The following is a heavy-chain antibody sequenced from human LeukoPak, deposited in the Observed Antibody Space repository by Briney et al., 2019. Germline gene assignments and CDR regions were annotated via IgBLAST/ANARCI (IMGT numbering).Heavy chain of an antibody. V-gene: IGHV3-21*01. CDR1: GFTFSSYS. D-gene: IGHD1-7*01. CDR3: ARGRNWNYGALGY. J-gene: IGHJ4*02. Sequence: PGGSLRLSCAASGFTFSSYSMNWVRQAPGKGLEWVSSISSSSSYIYYADSVKGRFTISRDNAKNSLYLQMNSLRAEDTAVYYCARGRNWNYGALGYWGQGTLVTVSS. CDR2: ISSSSSYI.